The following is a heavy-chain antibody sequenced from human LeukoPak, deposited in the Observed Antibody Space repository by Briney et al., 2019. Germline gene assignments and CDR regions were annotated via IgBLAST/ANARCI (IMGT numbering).Heavy chain of an antibody. Sequence: GASLRLSCAASGFTFSSYAMSWVRQAPGKGLEWVSAISGNGGSTYYADSVKGRFTISRDNSKNTLYLQMNSLRAEDTAVYYCAKDRRWELPADWFDPWGQETLVTVSS. J-gene: IGHJ5*02. CDR1: GFTFSSYA. CDR2: ISGNGGST. D-gene: IGHD1-26*01. V-gene: IGHV3-23*01. CDR3: AKDRRWELPADWFDP.